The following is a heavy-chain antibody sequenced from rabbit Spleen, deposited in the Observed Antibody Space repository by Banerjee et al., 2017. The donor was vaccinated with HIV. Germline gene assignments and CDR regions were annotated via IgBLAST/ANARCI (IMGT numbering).Heavy chain of an antibody. CDR1: GVSFSSSSY. Sequence: QSLEESGGDLVKPGASLTLTCKASGVSFSSSSYMCWVRQAPGKGLEWIACIDSGSSGFTYFATWARGRFTCSKTSSTTVTLQLTSLTAADTATYFCAREDARAGWSFNLWGPGTLVTVS. CDR2: IDSGSSGFT. V-gene: IGHV1S40*01. D-gene: IGHD4-1*01. J-gene: IGHJ4*01. CDR3: AREDARAGWSFNL.